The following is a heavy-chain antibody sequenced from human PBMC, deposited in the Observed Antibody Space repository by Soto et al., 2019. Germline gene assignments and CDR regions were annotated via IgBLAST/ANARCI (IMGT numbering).Heavy chain of an antibody. CDR2: IYPGDSDT. V-gene: IGHV5-51*01. D-gene: IGHD3-22*01. Sequence: GEALKISGKGSGYSFTSYCIGWVRQMPGKGLEWMGIIYPGDSDTRYSPSFQGQVTISADKSISTAYLQWSSLKASDTAMYYCASFSGSSGSSWFDPWGQGTLVTVSS. CDR1: GYSFTSYC. CDR3: ASFSGSSGSSWFDP. J-gene: IGHJ5*02.